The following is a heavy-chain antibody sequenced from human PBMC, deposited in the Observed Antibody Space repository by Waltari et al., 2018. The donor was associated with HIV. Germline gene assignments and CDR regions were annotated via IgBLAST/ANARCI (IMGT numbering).Heavy chain of an antibody. D-gene: IGHD3-16*01. J-gene: IGHJ4*02. CDR1: VCAISSTFYY. V-gene: IGHV4-39*01. CDR2: IYYSGTA. CDR3: ARLRFHSLYYFDS. Sequence: LQESGSRLVRPWDNLSPPCNFAVCAISSTFYYWAWIRQPPGKGLEWIGAIYYSGTAYYNPSVKSRVSASLDASKNELSLKLTSVTATDTALYYCARLRFHSLYYFDSWGPGILVTVSS.